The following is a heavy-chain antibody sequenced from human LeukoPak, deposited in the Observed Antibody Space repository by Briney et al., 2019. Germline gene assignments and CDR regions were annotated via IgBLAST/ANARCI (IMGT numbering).Heavy chain of an antibody. V-gene: IGHV3-23*01. J-gene: IGHJ4*02. Sequence: GGSLRLSCAASGFTFSIYVMSWVRQAPGKGLEWVSTLSGRGGNSYYADSVKGRFTISRDNSKNTLYLQMNSLRAEDTAVYYCAKKMSITAASQVDYWGQGTLVTVSS. CDR2: LSGRGGNS. CDR1: GFTFSIYV. CDR3: AKKMSITAASQVDY. D-gene: IGHD1-20*01.